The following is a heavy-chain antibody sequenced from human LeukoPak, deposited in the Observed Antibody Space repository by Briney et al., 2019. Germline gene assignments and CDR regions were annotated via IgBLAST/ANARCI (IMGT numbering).Heavy chain of an antibody. CDR3: ARVGRWFGELHYGMDV. CDR1: GYTFTSYD. CDR2: MNPNSGNT. Sequence: ASVKVSCKASGYTFTSYDINWVRQATGQGLEWMGWMNPNSGNTGYAQKFQGRVTMTRNTSISTAYMELSSLRSEDTAVYYCARVGRWFGELHYGMDVWGQGTTVTVSS. D-gene: IGHD3-10*01. J-gene: IGHJ6*02. V-gene: IGHV1-8*01.